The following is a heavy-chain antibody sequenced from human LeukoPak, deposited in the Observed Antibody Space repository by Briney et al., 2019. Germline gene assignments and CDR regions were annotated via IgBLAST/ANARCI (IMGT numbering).Heavy chain of an antibody. Sequence: GGSLRLSCAASGFTFSSYEMNWVRQAPGKGLEWVSVIYSGGSTYYADSVKGRFTISRDNSKNTLYLQMNSLRAEDTAVYYCAKRGAYSPPYWGQGTLVTVSS. CDR2: IYSGGST. V-gene: IGHV3-53*01. CDR1: GFTFSSYE. D-gene: IGHD5-18*01. CDR3: AKRGAYSPPY. J-gene: IGHJ4*02.